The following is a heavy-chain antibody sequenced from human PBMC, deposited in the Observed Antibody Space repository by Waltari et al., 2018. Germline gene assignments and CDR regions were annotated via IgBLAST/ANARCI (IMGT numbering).Heavy chain of an antibody. CDR1: GGSISSGGYY. CDR3: ARAYCGGDCPRGYFDY. J-gene: IGHJ4*02. V-gene: IGHV4-31*01. Sequence: QVQLQESGPGLVKPSQTLSLTCTVSGGSISSGGYYWSWIRQPPGKGLEWIGYIYYSGSTYYNPSLKSLVTISVDTSKNQFSLKLSSVTAADTAVYYCARAYCGGDCPRGYFDYWGQGTLVTVSS. D-gene: IGHD2-21*02. CDR2: IYYSGST.